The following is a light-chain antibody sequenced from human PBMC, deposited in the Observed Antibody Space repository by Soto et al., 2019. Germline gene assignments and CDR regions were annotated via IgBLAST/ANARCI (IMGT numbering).Light chain of an antibody. J-gene: IGLJ2*01. CDR2: DVS. Sequence: QSALTQPASVSGSPGQSITISCTGTSSDVGGYNYVSWYQQHPRKAPKLMIYDVSNRPSGVSNRFSGSKSGNTASLTISGLQAEHEADYYCCSYTSSSTLVVFGGGTKLTVL. V-gene: IGLV2-14*01. CDR1: SSDVGGYNY. CDR3: CSYTSSSTLVV.